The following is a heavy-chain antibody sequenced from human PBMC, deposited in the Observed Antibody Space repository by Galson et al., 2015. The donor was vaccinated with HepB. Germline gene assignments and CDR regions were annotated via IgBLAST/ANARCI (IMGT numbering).Heavy chain of an antibody. Sequence: LSLTCTVSGGSISSYYWSWIRQPPGKGLEWIGYIYYSGSTNYNPSLKSRVTISVDTSKNQFSLKLSSVTAADTAVYYCARRDSGSYSNNWFDPWGQGTLVTVSS. J-gene: IGHJ5*02. V-gene: IGHV4-59*01. D-gene: IGHD1-26*01. CDR3: ARRDSGSYSNNWFDP. CDR2: IYYSGST. CDR1: GGSISSYY.